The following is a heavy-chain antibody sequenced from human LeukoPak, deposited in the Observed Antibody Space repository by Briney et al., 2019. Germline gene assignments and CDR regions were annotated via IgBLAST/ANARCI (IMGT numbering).Heavy chain of an antibody. V-gene: IGHV3-48*01. CDR2: ISSDSTTT. CDR3: AKDRPNYYGSNGHYYRRDGDY. J-gene: IGHJ4*02. Sequence: GGSLRLSCAASGFTFNTYGMNWVRQAPGKGLEWISYISSDSTTTYYADSVKGRFIISRDNSENMLYLQMNSLRVEDTAVYFCAKDRPNYYGSNGHYYRRDGDYWGQGTLVTVSS. CDR1: GFTFNTYG. D-gene: IGHD3-22*01.